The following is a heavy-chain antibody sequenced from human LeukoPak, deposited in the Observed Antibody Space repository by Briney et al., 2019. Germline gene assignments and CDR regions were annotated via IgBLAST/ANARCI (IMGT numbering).Heavy chain of an antibody. Sequence: GESLTLSCAVSGLSLSRYWMTWVRQPPGEGLEWVGNIKQDGSEKEYVDSVKGRFTISRDNAKNSLYLQMNSLRAEDTALYYCASGGIYYGAAFDFWGQGTLVTVSS. D-gene: IGHD1-26*01. CDR1: GLSLSRYW. CDR3: ASGGIYYGAAFDF. J-gene: IGHJ4*02. CDR2: IKQDGSEK. V-gene: IGHV3-7*03.